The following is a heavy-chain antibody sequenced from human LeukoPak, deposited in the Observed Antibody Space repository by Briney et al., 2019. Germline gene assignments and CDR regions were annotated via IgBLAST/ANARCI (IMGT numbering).Heavy chain of an antibody. CDR2: IYYSGST. D-gene: IGHD3-22*01. J-gene: IGHJ1*01. Sequence: SETLSFTCTISGDSISSSSYYWDWIRQCPGKGLEWIGTIYYSGSTYYNASLQSRLFISIDTSNNQFSLRLSFVTAADTAVYYCARRRYYDSTGYLDWGQGTLITVSS. CDR3: ARRRYYDSTGYLD. V-gene: IGHV4-39*01. CDR1: GDSISSSSYY.